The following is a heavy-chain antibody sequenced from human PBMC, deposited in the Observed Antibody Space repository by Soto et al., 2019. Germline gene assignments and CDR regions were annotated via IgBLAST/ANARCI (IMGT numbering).Heavy chain of an antibody. Sequence: QVQLVESGGGVVQPGRSLRLSCAASGFTFSNYGMHWVRQAPGKGLEWVAVILNDGSNRYHADSVKDRFTISRDNSKNMLYLQMNSLRAEDTAVYYCARDDEYSGNGMDVWGQGTKVTVS. CDR2: ILNDGSNR. CDR3: ARDDEYSGNGMDV. J-gene: IGHJ6*02. V-gene: IGHV3-33*01. CDR1: GFTFSNYG. D-gene: IGHD3-10*01.